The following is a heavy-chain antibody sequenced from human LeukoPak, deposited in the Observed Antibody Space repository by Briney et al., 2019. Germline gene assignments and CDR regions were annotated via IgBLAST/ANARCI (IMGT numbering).Heavy chain of an antibody. J-gene: IGHJ4*02. V-gene: IGHV3-30*04. D-gene: IGHD3-22*01. Sequence: GKSLRLSCEASGLSFRDYAMHWVRQAPGRGLEWVAVISQDGSKQNYADSVQDRVTISRDNSKNTLFLQMFTLKTEDTAVYFCVRGRADSSAYYWGPFDLWGQGALVTVSA. CDR1: GLSFRDYA. CDR3: VRGRADSSAYYWGPFDL. CDR2: ISQDGSKQ.